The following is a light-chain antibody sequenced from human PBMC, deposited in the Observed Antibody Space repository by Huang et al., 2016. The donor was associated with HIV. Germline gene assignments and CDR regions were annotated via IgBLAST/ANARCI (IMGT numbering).Light chain of an antibody. CDR1: QDISNS. V-gene: IGKV1-9*01. CDR2: GAS. J-gene: IGKJ5*01. CDR3: QQLHDYPVT. Sequence: IQLTQSPSSLSASVGDRVIITCRASQDISNSLAWYQQKPGKAPKSLIFGASTLQSGVSARFSGSASGTYFTLTINGLQPEDFATYYCQQLHDYPVTFGQGTRLDIE.